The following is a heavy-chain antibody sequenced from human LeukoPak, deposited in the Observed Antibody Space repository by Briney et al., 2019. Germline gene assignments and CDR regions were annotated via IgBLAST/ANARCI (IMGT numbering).Heavy chain of an antibody. CDR3: ARDRVVGLGMDNAFDI. Sequence: SVKVSCKASGGTFSSYAISWVRQAPGQGLEWMGGIIPVFGTANYAQKFQGRVTITADESTSTAYMELSSLRSEDTAVYYCARDRVVGLGMDNAFDIWGHGTMVTVSS. J-gene: IGHJ3*02. V-gene: IGHV1-69*01. CDR2: IIPVFGTA. D-gene: IGHD2-15*01. CDR1: GGTFSSYA.